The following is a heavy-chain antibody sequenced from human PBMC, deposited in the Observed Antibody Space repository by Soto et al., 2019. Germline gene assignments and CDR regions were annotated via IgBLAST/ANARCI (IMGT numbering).Heavy chain of an antibody. D-gene: IGHD3-3*01. CDR2: IIPIFGTA. J-gene: IGHJ6*02. CDR3: ARILDYYYGMDV. V-gene: IGHV1-69*13. Sequence: SVKVSCKTSGGTFSSYAISWVRQAPGQGLEWMGGIIPIFGTANYAQKFQGRVTITADESTSTAYMELSSLRSEDTAVYYCARILDYYYGMDVWGQGTTVTVS. CDR1: GGTFSSYA.